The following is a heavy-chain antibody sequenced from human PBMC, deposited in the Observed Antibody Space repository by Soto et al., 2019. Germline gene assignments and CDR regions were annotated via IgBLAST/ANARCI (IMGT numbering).Heavy chain of an antibody. D-gene: IGHD5-18*01. J-gene: IGHJ4*02. V-gene: IGHV1-18*01. CDR3: ATATGIQLRNDY. CDR2: ISAYNGNT. CDR1: GYTFTSYG. Sequence: QVQLVQSGAEVKKPGASVKVSCKASGYTFTSYGISWVRQAPGQGLEWMGWISAYNGNTNYAQKPQGRVTITTDKSTSTDYTELRSLRSDDTAVYYCATATGIQLRNDYWGQGTLVTVSS.